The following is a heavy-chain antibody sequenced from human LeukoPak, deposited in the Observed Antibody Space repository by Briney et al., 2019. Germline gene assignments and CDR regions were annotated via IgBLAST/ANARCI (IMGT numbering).Heavy chain of an antibody. CDR1: GFTFSNYD. D-gene: IGHD6-13*01. J-gene: IGHJ4*02. Sequence: GGSLRLSCAASGFTFSNYDMHRVLQAAGKGLEWVSGIGTAGDTYYPGSVKGRFTISRENAKNSLYLQMNSLSAGDTAVYYCASSPAYSSSWYAIDNWGQGTLVTVSS. CDR3: ASSPAYSSSWYAIDN. V-gene: IGHV3-13*01. CDR2: IGTAGDT.